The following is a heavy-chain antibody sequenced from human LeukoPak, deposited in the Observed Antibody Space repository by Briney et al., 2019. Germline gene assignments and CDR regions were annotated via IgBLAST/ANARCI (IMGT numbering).Heavy chain of an antibody. Sequence: PSETLSLTCAVYGGSFSGYYWSWIRQPPGKGLEWIGYIYYSGSTNYNPSLKSRVTISVDTSKNQFSLKLSSVTAADTAVYYCARDWGDILTGPFGYWGQGTLVTVSS. V-gene: IGHV4-59*01. CDR3: ARDWGDILTGPFGY. CDR2: IYYSGST. D-gene: IGHD3-9*01. J-gene: IGHJ4*02. CDR1: GGSFSGYY.